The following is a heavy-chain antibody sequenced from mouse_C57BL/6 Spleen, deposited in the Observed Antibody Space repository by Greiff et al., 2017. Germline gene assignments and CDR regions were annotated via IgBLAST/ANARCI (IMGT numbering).Heavy chain of an antibody. V-gene: IGHV7-3*01. J-gene: IGHJ4*01. CDR3: ARPDYLYAMDY. CDR1: GFTFTDYY. CDR2: IRNKANGYTT. D-gene: IGHD2-4*01. Sequence: EVKLVESGGGLVQPGGSLSLSCAASGFTFTDYYMSWVRQPPGKALEWLGFIRNKANGYTTEYSASVKGRFTISRDNSQSILYLQMNALRAEDSATYYRARPDYLYAMDYWGQGTSVTVSS.